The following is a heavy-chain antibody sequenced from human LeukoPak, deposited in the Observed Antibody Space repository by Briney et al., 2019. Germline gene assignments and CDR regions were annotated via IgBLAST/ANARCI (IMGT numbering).Heavy chain of an antibody. J-gene: IGHJ4*02. CDR2: IYPGDSDT. V-gene: IGHV5-51*01. CDR1: GSRFTSYW. Sequence: GESLKISCQGSGSRFTSYWIGWVRQMPGKGLEWMGIIYPGDSDTRYSPSFQGQVTISADKSISTAYLQWSSLKASDTAMYYCARPNTHYYFDYWGQGTLVTVSS. CDR3: ARPNTHYYFDY.